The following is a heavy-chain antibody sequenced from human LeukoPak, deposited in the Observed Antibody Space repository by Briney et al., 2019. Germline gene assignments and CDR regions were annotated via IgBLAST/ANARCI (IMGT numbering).Heavy chain of an antibody. CDR2: ISSSSSTI. CDR3: ARDYADYYDSSGYFDY. CDR1: GFTFSSYS. V-gene: IGHV3-48*04. D-gene: IGHD3-22*01. J-gene: IGHJ4*02. Sequence: PGGSLRLSCAASGFTFSSYSMNWVRQAPGKGLEWVSYISSSSSTIYYADSVKGRFTISRDNAKNSLYLQMNSLRAEDTAVYYCARDYADYYDSSGYFDYWGQGTLVTVSS.